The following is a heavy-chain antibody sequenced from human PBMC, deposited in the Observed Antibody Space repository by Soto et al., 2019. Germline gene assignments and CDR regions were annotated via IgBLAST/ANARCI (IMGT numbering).Heavy chain of an antibody. V-gene: IGHV4-4*07. D-gene: IGHD3-16*02. Sequence: SETLSLTCTVSGDSLSTYYWSWIRQPAGERLEWIGRIHDTGRTNYNPSLKSRVTMSVDTSKNQFSLRVNSVTAADTTVYYCARESVSGTYRFDSWGQGTLVTVSS. J-gene: IGHJ4*02. CDR1: GDSLSTYY. CDR2: IHDTGRT. CDR3: ARESVSGTYRFDS.